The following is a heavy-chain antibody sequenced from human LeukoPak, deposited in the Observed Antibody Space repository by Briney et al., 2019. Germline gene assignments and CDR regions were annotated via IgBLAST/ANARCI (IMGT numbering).Heavy chain of an antibody. CDR1: GGSISSGHSS. D-gene: IGHD1-26*01. Sequence: SETLSLTCVVSGGSISSGHSSWNWFRQPPGQGLEWIGYTYHSGNTYYNPSLKSRVAISVDRSKNQISLKLKSVTAADTALYYCARGGTAFDIWGQGTMVTVSS. J-gene: IGHJ3*02. CDR2: TYHSGNT. CDR3: ARGGTAFDI. V-gene: IGHV4-30-2*01.